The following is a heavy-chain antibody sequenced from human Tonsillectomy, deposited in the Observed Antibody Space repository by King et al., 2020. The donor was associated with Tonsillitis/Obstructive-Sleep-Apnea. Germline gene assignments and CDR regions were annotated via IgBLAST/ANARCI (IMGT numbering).Heavy chain of an antibody. J-gene: IGHJ4*02. D-gene: IGHD3-3*01. V-gene: IGHV7-4-1*02. CDR2: INTNTGNP. Sequence: HVQLVESGSELKKPGASVKISCRASGYTFSTYAMNWVRQAPGQGLEWMGWINTNTGNPTYAQGFTGRFVFSLDTSVSTAYLQISSLKADDTAVYYCARWGFWSGYYTNLDYWGQGTLVTVSS. CDR3: ARWGFWSGYYTNLDY. CDR1: GYTFSTYA.